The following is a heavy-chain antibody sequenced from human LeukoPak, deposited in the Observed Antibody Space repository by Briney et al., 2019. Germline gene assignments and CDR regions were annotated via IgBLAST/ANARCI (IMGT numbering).Heavy chain of an antibody. V-gene: IGHV1-2*02. CDR2: INPNSGGT. D-gene: IGHD1-14*01. J-gene: IGHJ3*01. CDR3: ARGRTRTADAFDF. CDR1: GCTFTGYY. Sequence: ASVKVSCKASGCTFTGYYMRWVRQAPGQGLEWMGWINPNSGGTYYAQKFQGRVTMTRDTSISTAYMELSRLRSDDTAVYYCARGRTRTADAFDFWGQGTMVTFSS.